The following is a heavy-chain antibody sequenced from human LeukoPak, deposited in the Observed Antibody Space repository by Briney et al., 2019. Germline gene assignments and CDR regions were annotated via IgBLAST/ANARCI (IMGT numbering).Heavy chain of an antibody. CDR3: ARGFRRGSLVVANYYYFYMDV. V-gene: IGHV1-2*02. CDR1: GYTFTDYS. J-gene: IGHJ6*03. Sequence: ASVKVSCKASGYTFTDYSLHWVRQAPGQGLEWLGWINPKSGDTTYAQRFQGRVAMTRDTTIRTVYMELRRLRSDDTAVYFCARGFRRGSLVVANYYYFYMDVWGKGATVTISS. CDR2: INPKSGDT. D-gene: IGHD3-16*01.